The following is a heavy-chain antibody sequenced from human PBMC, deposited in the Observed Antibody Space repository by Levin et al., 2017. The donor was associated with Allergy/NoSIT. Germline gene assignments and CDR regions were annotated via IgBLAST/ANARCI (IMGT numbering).Heavy chain of an antibody. V-gene: IGHV3-15*01. CDR2: IKSKTDGGTT. D-gene: IGHD6-6*01. Sequence: GGSLRLSCAASGFTFSNAWMSWVRQAPGKGLEWVGRIKSKTDGGTTDYAAPVKGRFTISRDDSKNTLYLQMNSLKTEDTAVYYCTTVGAARSVDQQPVYWGQGTLVTVSS. J-gene: IGHJ4*02. CDR1: GFTFSNAW. CDR3: TTVGAARSVDQQPVY.